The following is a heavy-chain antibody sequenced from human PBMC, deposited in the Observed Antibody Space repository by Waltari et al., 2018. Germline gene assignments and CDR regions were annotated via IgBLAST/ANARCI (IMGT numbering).Heavy chain of an antibody. J-gene: IGHJ5*02. CDR1: GFTFDDYT. D-gene: IGHD5-12*01. V-gene: IGHV3-43*01. CDR3: AKESRGYFDP. Sequence: EVQLVESGGVVVQPGGSLRLSCAASGFTFDDYTMHWVRQAPGKGLEWVSLISWDGGSTYYADSVKGRFTISRDNSKNSLYLQMNSLRTEDTALYYCAKESRGYFDPWGQGTLVTVSS. CDR2: ISWDGGST.